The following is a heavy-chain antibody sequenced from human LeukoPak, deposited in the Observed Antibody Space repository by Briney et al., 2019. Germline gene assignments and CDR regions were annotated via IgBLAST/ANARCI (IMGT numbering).Heavy chain of an antibody. CDR3: ARVGSGWNNWFDP. CDR2: IIPIFGTA. CDR1: GYTFTSYD. Sequence: SVKVSCKASGYTFTSYDINWVRQATGQGLEWMGGIIPIFGTANYAQKFQGRVTITTDESTSTAYMELSSLRSEDTAVYYCARVGSGWNNWFDPWGQGTLVTVSS. D-gene: IGHD3-10*01. J-gene: IGHJ5*02. V-gene: IGHV1-69*05.